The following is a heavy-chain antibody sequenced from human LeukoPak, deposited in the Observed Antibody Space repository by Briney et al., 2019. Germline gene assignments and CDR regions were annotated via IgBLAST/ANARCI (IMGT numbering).Heavy chain of an antibody. D-gene: IGHD4-23*01. CDR3: AKKMTTVVTPPNDAFDI. CDR1: GFTFSSYG. Sequence: GGSLRLSCAASGFTFSSYGMHWVRQAPGKGLEWVAVISYDGSNKYYADSVKGRFTISRDNSKNTLYLQMNSLRAEDTAVYYCAKKMTTVVTPPNDAFDIWGQGTMVTVSS. J-gene: IGHJ3*02. V-gene: IGHV3-30*18. CDR2: ISYDGSNK.